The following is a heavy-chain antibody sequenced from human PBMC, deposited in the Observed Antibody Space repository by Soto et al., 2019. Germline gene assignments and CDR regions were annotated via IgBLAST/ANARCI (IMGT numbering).Heavy chain of an antibody. V-gene: IGHV3-15*01. CDR2: FKSKTDGGTT. CDR3: TTGYPSGDAFDI. Sequence: GGSLRLSCAASGFTFSNAWMSWVRQAPGKGLEWVGRFKSKTDGGTTDYAAPVKGRFTISRDDSKNTLYLQMNSLKTEDTAVYYCTTGYPSGDAFDIWGQGTMVTVSS. J-gene: IGHJ3*02. CDR1: GFTFSNAW. D-gene: IGHD3-16*01.